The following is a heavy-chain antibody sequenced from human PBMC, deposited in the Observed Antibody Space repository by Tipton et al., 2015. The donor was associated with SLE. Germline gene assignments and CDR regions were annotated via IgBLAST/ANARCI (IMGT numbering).Heavy chain of an antibody. V-gene: IGHV4-59*01. CDR3: ARVRRDSSSWGLDY. Sequence: TLSLTCTVYGGSISSYYWSWIRQPPGKGLEWIGYIYYTGGTSYSPSLKSRVTISVDTSKIRFSLNLSSVTAADTAVYYCARVRRDSSSWGLDYWGQGTLITVSS. J-gene: IGHJ4*02. CDR2: IYYTGGT. D-gene: IGHD6-13*01. CDR1: GGSISSYY.